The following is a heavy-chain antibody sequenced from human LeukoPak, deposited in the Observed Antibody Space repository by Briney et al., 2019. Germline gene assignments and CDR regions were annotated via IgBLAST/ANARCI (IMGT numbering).Heavy chain of an antibody. V-gene: IGHV5-51*01. Sequence: GESLKISCRASGYSFSTYWIGWVRQMPGKGLEWMGVIFPADSDTRYSPSFQGQVTISADKSISTAYLQWSSLKASDTAMYYCARHGVVVPAAIGDYYYYGMDVWGQGTTVTVSS. CDR1: GYSFSTYW. CDR2: IFPADSDT. D-gene: IGHD2-2*02. J-gene: IGHJ6*02. CDR3: ARHGVVVPAAIGDYYYYGMDV.